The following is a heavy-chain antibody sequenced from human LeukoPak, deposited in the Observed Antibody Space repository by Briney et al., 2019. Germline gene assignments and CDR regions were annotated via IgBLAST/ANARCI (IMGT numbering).Heavy chain of an antibody. V-gene: IGHV5-51*01. CDR2: IYPSDSDT. Sequence: GESLKISRKGSGYRFATYWIGWVRQMPGKGLEWMGIIYPSDSDTRYSPSFPGQVTISADKSISTPYLQWSSLKASDTAMYYCARHPFGGNSEGVDYWGQGTLVTVSS. CDR1: GYRFATYW. J-gene: IGHJ4*02. D-gene: IGHD4-23*01. CDR3: ARHPFGGNSEGVDY.